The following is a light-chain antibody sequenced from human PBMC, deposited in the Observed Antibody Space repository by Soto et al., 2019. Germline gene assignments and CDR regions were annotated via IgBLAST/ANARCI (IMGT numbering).Light chain of an antibody. J-gene: IGKJ4*01. CDR1: QSVSSGK. Sequence: EIVLTQSPGTLSLSPGERATLSCRASQSVSSGKLAWYQQKPGQAPRLLIFGASGRATGIPDRFSGSGSGTDFSLTISRLEPEDSAAYYCQQYGSSLLTFGGGTKVDIK. CDR3: QQYGSSLLT. CDR2: GAS. V-gene: IGKV3-20*01.